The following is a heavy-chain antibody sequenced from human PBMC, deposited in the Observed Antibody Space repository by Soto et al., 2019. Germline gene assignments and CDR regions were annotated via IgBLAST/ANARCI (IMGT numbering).Heavy chain of an antibody. Sequence: GASVKVSFKASGYAFTAFYMKWVRQAPGQGIEWMGSINPNTGVTRHAQKFQDRVTMTRDTSINTAYMELTRLTSDDTAVYYCTTLRLHPWGQGTLVTVS. CDR3: TTLRLHP. J-gene: IGHJ5*02. CDR1: GYAFTAFY. V-gene: IGHV1-2*02. CDR2: INPNTGVT. D-gene: IGHD2-15*01.